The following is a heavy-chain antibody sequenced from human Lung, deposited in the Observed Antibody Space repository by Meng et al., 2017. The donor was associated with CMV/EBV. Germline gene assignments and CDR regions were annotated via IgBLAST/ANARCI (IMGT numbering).Heavy chain of an antibody. Sequence: SETLSLTCAVYGGSFSGYYWSWIRQPPGKGLEWIGEINHSGSTNYNPSLKSRVTISVDTSKNQFSLKLSSVTAADTAVYYCARSNIVVVVAATLGYYYYGMDVWGQGTTVPVSS. D-gene: IGHD2-15*01. CDR3: ARSNIVVVVAATLGYYYYGMDV. J-gene: IGHJ6*02. CDR2: INHSGST. V-gene: IGHV4-34*01. CDR1: GGSFSGYY.